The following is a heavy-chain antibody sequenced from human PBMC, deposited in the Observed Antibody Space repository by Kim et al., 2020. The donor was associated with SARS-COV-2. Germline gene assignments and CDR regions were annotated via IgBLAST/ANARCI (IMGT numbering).Heavy chain of an antibody. CDR2: ISWNSGSI. CDR3: AKDYCSSTSCSRNYNYYYYGMDV. V-gene: IGHV3-9*01. J-gene: IGHJ6*02. D-gene: IGHD2-2*01. Sequence: GGSLRLSCAASGFTFGDYAMHWVRQAPGKGLEWVSGISWNSGSIGYADSVKGRFTISRDNAKNSLYLQMNSLRAEDTALYYCAKDYCSSTSCSRNYNYYYYGMDVWGQGTTVTVSS. CDR1: GFTFGDYA.